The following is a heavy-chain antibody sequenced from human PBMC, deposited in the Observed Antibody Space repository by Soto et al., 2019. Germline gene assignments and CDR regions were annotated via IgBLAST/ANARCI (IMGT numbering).Heavy chain of an antibody. J-gene: IGHJ6*03. CDR3: AKDEAGYYMDV. V-gene: IGHV3-30*18. Sequence: GGSLRLSCAASGFTFSSYGMHWVRQAPGKGLEWVAVISYDGSNKYYADSVKGRFTISRDNSKNTLYLQMNSLRAEDTAVYYCAKDEAGYYMDVWGKGTTVTVSS. CDR1: GFTFSSYG. CDR2: ISYDGSNK.